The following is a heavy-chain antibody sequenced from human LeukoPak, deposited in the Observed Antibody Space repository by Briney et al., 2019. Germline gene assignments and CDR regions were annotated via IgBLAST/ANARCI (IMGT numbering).Heavy chain of an antibody. Sequence: PGGSLRLSRAASGLTFSIYEMNWVRQAPGKGLEWVSYISSSGDMIYYADSVKGRFTISRDSAKKSVYLQMKSLRDEDTAVYYCATSPRSTGGVFNYWGQGTLVTVSS. CDR1: GLTFSIYE. CDR2: ISSSGDMI. J-gene: IGHJ4*02. D-gene: IGHD1-1*01. CDR3: ATSPRSTGGVFNY. V-gene: IGHV3-48*03.